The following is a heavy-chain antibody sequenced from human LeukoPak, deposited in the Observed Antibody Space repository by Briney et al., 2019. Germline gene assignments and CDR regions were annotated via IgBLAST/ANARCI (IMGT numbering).Heavy chain of an antibody. J-gene: IGHJ4*02. CDR1: GGSISSGGYY. CDR2: IYYSGST. V-gene: IGHV4-31*03. CDR3: ARVGADYYDSSGYSDY. D-gene: IGHD3-22*01. Sequence: SETLSLTCTVSGGSISSGGYYWSWVRQHPGKGLEWIGYIYYSGSTYYNPSLKSRVTISVDTSKNQFSLKLSSVTAADTAVYYCARVGADYYDSSGYSDYWGQGTLVTVSS.